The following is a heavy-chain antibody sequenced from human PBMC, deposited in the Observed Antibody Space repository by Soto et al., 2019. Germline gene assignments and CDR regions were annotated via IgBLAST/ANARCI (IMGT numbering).Heavy chain of an antibody. J-gene: IGHJ4*02. CDR1: GGTFSSYA. V-gene: IGHV1-69*01. Sequence: QVQLVQSGAEVKKPGSSVKVSCKASGGTFSSYAISWVRQAPGQGLEWMGGIIPICGTANYAQKFQGRVTITADESTSTAYMELSSLRSEDTAVYYCARDFVMYSGSYLFRYWGQGTLVTVSS. CDR2: IIPICGTA. D-gene: IGHD1-26*01. CDR3: ARDFVMYSGSYLFRY.